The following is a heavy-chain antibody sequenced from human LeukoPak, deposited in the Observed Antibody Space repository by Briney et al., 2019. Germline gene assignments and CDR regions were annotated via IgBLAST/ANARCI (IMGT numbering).Heavy chain of an antibody. CDR1: GGSISSYF. CDR2: IYYSGIT. V-gene: IGHV4-59*08. Sequence: PSETLSLTCTVSGGSISSYFWSWIRQPPGKGLEWIGYIYYSGITNYNPSLKSRITISVDTSKNQFSLKLSSVTAADTAVYYCARQVVPAALSSYYFDYWGQGTLVTVSS. CDR3: ARQVVPAALSSYYFDY. D-gene: IGHD2-2*01. J-gene: IGHJ4*02.